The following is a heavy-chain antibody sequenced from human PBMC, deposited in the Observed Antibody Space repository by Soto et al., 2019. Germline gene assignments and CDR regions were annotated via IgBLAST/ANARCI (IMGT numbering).Heavy chain of an antibody. CDR1: AFTFSNAW. D-gene: IGHD1-26*01. V-gene: IGHV3-15*01. CDR3: ARRLGWEQANDDFDM. Sequence: GGSLRLSCEAPAFTFSNAWMSWVRQAPGKGLEWVGCIKSKTDGGTTDYAAPVKGRFTISRDDSKNMLYLQMNSLRVEDTAVYYCARRLGWEQANDDFDMWGQGTMVTVSS. CDR2: IKSKTDGGTT. J-gene: IGHJ3*02.